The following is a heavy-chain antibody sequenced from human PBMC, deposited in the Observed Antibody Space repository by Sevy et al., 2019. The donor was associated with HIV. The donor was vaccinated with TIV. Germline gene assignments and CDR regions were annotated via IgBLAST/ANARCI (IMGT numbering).Heavy chain of an antibody. J-gene: IGHJ6*02. D-gene: IGHD1-26*01. Sequence: GGSLRLSCAASGFIFSTYGIHWVRQAPGKGLEWVAVISFDGSDKYYADSVGGRFTISRENSKNTLYLQMKSLRVEETAIYYCAKMQGGSYNYYGMDVWGQGTTVTVSS. CDR2: ISFDGSDK. V-gene: IGHV3-30*18. CDR3: AKMQGGSYNYYGMDV. CDR1: GFIFSTYG.